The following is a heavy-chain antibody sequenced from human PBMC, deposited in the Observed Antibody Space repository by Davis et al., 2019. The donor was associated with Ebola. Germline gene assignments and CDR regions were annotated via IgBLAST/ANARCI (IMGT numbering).Heavy chain of an antibody. J-gene: IGHJ4*02. CDR3: ARHNAGARIDY. CDR1: GGSISSYY. CDR2: IYHSGST. D-gene: IGHD1-26*01. Sequence: SETLSLTCTVSGGSISSYYWSWIRQPPGKGLEWIGYIYHSGSTNYNPSLKSRVTISVDTSKNQFSLKLSSVTAADTAVYYCARHNAGARIDYWGQGTLVTVSS. V-gene: IGHV4-59*08.